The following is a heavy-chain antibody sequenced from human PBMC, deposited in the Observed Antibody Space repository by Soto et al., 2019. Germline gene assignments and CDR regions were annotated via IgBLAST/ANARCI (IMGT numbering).Heavy chain of an antibody. D-gene: IGHD6-19*01. Sequence: GESLKTSCKGSGYSFTSYWIGWVRQMPGKGLEWMGIIYPGDSDTRYSPSFQGQVTISADKSISTAYLQWSSLKASDTAMYYCARQDIAVAGSENWFDPWGQGSLVTVSP. CDR3: ARQDIAVAGSENWFDP. V-gene: IGHV5-51*01. CDR1: GYSFTSYW. CDR2: IYPGDSDT. J-gene: IGHJ5*02.